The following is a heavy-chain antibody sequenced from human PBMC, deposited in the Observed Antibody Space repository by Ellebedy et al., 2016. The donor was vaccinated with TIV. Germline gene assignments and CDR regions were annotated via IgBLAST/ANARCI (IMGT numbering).Heavy chain of an antibody. CDR1: GLTVSNNY. V-gene: IGHV3-66*01. CDR3: ASELCSGGSCYFALDY. Sequence: GESLKISCEVSGLTVSNNYMTWVRQAPGKGLEWVSVIYSGGTTYYADSVRGRFTISRDSSKNTLYLQMNSLRAEDTAVYYCASELCSGGSCYFALDYWGQGTLVTVSS. J-gene: IGHJ4*02. CDR2: IYSGGTT. D-gene: IGHD2-15*01.